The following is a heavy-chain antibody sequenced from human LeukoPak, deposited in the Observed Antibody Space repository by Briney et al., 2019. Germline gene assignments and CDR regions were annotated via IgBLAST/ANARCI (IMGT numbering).Heavy chain of an antibody. D-gene: IGHD3-3*01. CDR2: IGHDGSNE. Sequence: GGSLRLSCTASGFTFGDYAMSWVRQPPGKGLEWVTLIGHDGSNEYYTDSVKGRFTISRDNSRNTVYLQMNSLRPEDAAVYYCAKALFAGRRRQGDFDYWGQGTLVTVSS. CDR3: AKALFAGRRRQGDFDY. J-gene: IGHJ4*02. V-gene: IGHV3-30*10. CDR1: GFTFGDYA.